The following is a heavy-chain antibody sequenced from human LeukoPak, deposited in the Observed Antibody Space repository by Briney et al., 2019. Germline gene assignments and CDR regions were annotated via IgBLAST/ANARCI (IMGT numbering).Heavy chain of an antibody. CDR3: ARGSGLDYDAFDI. D-gene: IGHD6-19*01. Sequence: GASVKVSCKASGYTFTGYYMHWVRQAPGQGLEWMGWINPNSGGTNYAQKFQGRVTMTRDTSISTAYMELSRLRPDDTAVYYCARGSGLDYDAFDIWGQGTMVTVSS. CDR1: GYTFTGYY. CDR2: INPNSGGT. V-gene: IGHV1-2*02. J-gene: IGHJ3*02.